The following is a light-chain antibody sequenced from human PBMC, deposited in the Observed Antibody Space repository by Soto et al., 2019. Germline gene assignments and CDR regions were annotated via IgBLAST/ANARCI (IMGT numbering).Light chain of an antibody. J-gene: IGKJ4*01. Sequence: EIVMTQSPGTLSLSPGERATLSCRASQSVSSSYLACYQQTPGQAPRLLIYGASSRATGIPDRFSGSGSGTDFTLTISRLEAEDVAVYYCQQYCSSLFTFGGGTKVEIK. CDR1: QSVSSSY. CDR3: QQYCSSLFT. V-gene: IGKV3-20*01. CDR2: GAS.